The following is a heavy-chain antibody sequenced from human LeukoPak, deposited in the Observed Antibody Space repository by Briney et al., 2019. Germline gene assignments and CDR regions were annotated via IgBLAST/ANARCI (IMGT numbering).Heavy chain of an antibody. J-gene: IGHJ4*02. CDR3: ARDPHSHYYDSSGYYA. CDR1: GFTFSDYY. D-gene: IGHD3-22*01. CDR2: ISSSGSTI. V-gene: IGHV3-11*01. Sequence: PGGSLRLSCAASGFTFSDYYMSWIRQAPGKGLGWVSYISSSGSTIYYADSVKGRFTISRDNAKNSLYLQMNSLRAEDTAVYYCARDPHSHYYDSSGYYAWGLGTLVTVSS.